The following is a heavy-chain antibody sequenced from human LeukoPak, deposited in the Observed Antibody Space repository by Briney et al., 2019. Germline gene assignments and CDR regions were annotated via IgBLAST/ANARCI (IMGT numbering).Heavy chain of an antibody. J-gene: IGHJ5*02. D-gene: IGHD1-14*01. CDR2: IYNSGST. CDR1: GGSISSSY. V-gene: IGHV4-59*01. CDR3: ARGGRTEWFDP. Sequence: SETLSLTCTVSGGSISSSYWSWIRQPPGKGLEWIGYIYNSGSTNSNPSLESRVSISVDTSENQFSLKLSSVTAADTAVYYCARGGRTEWFDPWGQGTLVTVSS.